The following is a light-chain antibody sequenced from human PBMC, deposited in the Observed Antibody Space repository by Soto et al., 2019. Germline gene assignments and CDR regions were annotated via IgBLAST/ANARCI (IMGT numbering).Light chain of an antibody. Sequence: QSALTQPPSASGTPGQRVTISCSGSSSNIGGNPVNWFQQLPGTAPKLLIYTNDQRPSGVPDRFSGSKSGTSGSLAISGLQSEDEADYYCAAWDDSLNALVFGGGTKLTVL. J-gene: IGLJ2*01. V-gene: IGLV1-44*01. CDR1: SSNIGGNP. CDR3: AAWDDSLNALV. CDR2: TND.